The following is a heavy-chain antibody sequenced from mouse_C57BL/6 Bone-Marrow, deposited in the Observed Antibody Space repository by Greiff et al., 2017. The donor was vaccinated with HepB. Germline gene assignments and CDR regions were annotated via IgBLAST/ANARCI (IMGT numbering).Heavy chain of an antibody. CDR2: ISDGGSYT. V-gene: IGHV5-4*01. J-gene: IGHJ4*01. CDR1: GFTFSSYA. CDR3: ARDEGITTDYYAMDY. D-gene: IGHD2-4*01. Sequence: EVKVVESGGGLVKPGGSLKLSCAASGFTFSSYAMSWVRQTPEKRLEWVATISDGGSYTYYPDNVKGRFTISRDNAKNNLYLQMSHLKSEDTAMYYCARDEGITTDYYAMDYWGQGTSVTVSS.